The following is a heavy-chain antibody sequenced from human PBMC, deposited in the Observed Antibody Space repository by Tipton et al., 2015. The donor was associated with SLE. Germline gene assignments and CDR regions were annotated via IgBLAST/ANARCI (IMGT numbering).Heavy chain of an antibody. D-gene: IGHD5-12*01. CDR1: GGSISSYY. CDR2: IYTSGST. CDR3: AREDEGYDTYYYYYGMDV. Sequence: LRLSCTVSGGSISSYYWSWIRQPAGKGLGWIGRIYTSGSTNYNPSLKSRVTMSVDTSKNQFSLKLSSVTAADTAVYYCAREDEGYDTYYYYYGMDVWGQGTTVTVSS. V-gene: IGHV4-4*07. J-gene: IGHJ6*02.